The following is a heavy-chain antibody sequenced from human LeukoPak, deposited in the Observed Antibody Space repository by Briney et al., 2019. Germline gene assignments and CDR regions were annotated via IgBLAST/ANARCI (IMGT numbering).Heavy chain of an antibody. Sequence: PGGSLRLSCAASGFTFSRNGMRWVRQAPGKGLEWVADISHDGSSKDYADSVKGRFTVSRDNSNNTVYLQMNSLRPEDTAMYYCARDLSGRYSIDYWGQGTLVIVSS. CDR1: GFTFSRNG. CDR3: ARDLSGRYSIDY. J-gene: IGHJ4*02. CDR2: ISHDGSSK. D-gene: IGHD1-26*01. V-gene: IGHV3-30*04.